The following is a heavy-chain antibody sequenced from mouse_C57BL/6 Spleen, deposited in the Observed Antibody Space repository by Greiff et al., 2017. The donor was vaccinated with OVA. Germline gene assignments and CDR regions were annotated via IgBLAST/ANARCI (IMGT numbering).Heavy chain of an antibody. J-gene: IGHJ2*01. CDR2: IDPSDSET. CDR3: ARWGYGRPSLYYLDY. V-gene: IGHV1-52*01. Sequence: QVQLKQPGAELVRPGSSVKLSCKASGYTFTSYWMHWVKQRPIQGLEWIGNIDPSDSETHYNQKFKDKATLTVDKSSSTAYMQLSSLTSEGSAVYYGARWGYGRPSLYYLDYWGQGTTLTVSS. D-gene: IGHD1-1*01. CDR1: GYTFTSYW.